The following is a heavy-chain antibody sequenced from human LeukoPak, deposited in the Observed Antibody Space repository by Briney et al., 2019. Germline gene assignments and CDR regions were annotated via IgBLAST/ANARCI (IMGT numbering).Heavy chain of an antibody. J-gene: IGHJ4*02. CDR3: ARAGYYDSSGYYDHYFDY. CDR2: ISAYNGNT. CDR1: GYTFTSYG. V-gene: IGHV1-18*01. D-gene: IGHD3-22*01. Sequence: ASVKVSCKASGYTFTSYGISWVRQAPGQGLEWMGWISAYNGNTNYAQKLQGRVTMTTDTSTSTAYMELRSLRSDDTAVYYCARAGYYDSSGYYDHYFDYWGQGTLVTVSS.